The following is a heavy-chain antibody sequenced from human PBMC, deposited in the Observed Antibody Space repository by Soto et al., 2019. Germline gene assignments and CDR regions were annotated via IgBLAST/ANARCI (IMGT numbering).Heavy chain of an antibody. D-gene: IGHD6-6*01. Sequence: EVQLLESGGGLVQPGGSLRLSCAASGFTFSSYAMSWVRQAPGKGLEWVSTISGSGGSTYYADSVKGRFTISRDNSKNTLYLQMNSLRAEDTAVYYCAKDRSRSSGSNWFDPWGQGTLVTVSS. CDR2: ISGSGGST. CDR1: GFTFSSYA. V-gene: IGHV3-23*01. J-gene: IGHJ5*02. CDR3: AKDRSRSSGSNWFDP.